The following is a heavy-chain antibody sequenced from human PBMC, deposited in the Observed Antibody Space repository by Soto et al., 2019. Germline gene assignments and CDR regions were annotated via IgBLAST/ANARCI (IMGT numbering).Heavy chain of an antibody. CDR3: SRGLWQWLFDY. D-gene: IGHD6-19*01. J-gene: IGHJ4*02. Sequence: SRASGYTFTSHDMHWVRQAPGQGREWMGMIDPSGGATTYAQKLQGRVTITRDTSTTTVYMELSSLRPEDTAVYSCSRGLWQWLFDYWGQGTLVTVSS. CDR1: GYTFTSHD. V-gene: IGHV1-46*03. CDR2: IDPSGGAT.